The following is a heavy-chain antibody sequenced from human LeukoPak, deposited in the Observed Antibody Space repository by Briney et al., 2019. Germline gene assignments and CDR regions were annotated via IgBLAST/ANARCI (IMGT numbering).Heavy chain of an antibody. D-gene: IGHD5-18*01. J-gene: IGHJ4*02. CDR2: IYHSGTT. CDR1: GYSISSGYY. Sequence: SETLSLTCSVSGYSISSGYYWGWIRQPPGKGLEWIGTIYHSGTTFYNPSLQSRVTVSLDTSKNQFSLKVSSVTAADTAVYYCARGRIHLWLNNNFDYWGQGTLVTVSS. CDR3: ARGRIHLWLNNNFDY. V-gene: IGHV4-38-2*02.